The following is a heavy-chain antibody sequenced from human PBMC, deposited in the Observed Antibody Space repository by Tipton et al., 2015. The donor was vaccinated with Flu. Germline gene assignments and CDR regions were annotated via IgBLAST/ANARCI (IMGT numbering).Heavy chain of an antibody. D-gene: IGHD6-25*01. J-gene: IGHJ4*02. Sequence: SLRLSCAASGFPFKFYSMNWVRQAQGKGPEWLAYITSDEKTLSYADSVKGRFSVSRDNAQNALYLQMNSLRVEDTAVYYCARSAEGHPDYWGQGTLVSVSS. CDR1: GFPFKFYS. V-gene: IGHV3-48*04. CDR2: ITSDEKTL. CDR3: ARSAEGHPDY.